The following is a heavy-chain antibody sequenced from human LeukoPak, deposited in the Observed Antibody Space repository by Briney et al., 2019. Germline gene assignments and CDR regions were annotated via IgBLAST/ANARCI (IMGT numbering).Heavy chain of an antibody. D-gene: IGHD1-14*01. J-gene: IGHJ4*02. Sequence: PGGSLRLSCAASGFTFSSYAMHWVRQAPGKGLEGVAVISYDGSNKYYADSVKGRFTISRDNSKNTLYLQMNSLRAEDTAVYYCARDLPGPEPDYWGQGTLVTVSS. CDR2: ISYDGSNK. V-gene: IGHV3-30-3*01. CDR3: ARDLPGPEPDY. CDR1: GFTFSSYA.